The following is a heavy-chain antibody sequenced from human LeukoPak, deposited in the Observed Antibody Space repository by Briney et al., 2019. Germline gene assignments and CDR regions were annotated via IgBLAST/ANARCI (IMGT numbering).Heavy chain of an antibody. D-gene: IGHD4-23*01. Sequence: GASVKVSCKASGYAFTSNYIHWVRQAPGQGLEWMGWINPNSGGTNYAQKFQGRVTMTRDTSISTAYMELSSLRSEDTAVYYCARDNSVEDTAWWFDPWGQGTLVTVSS. V-gene: IGHV1-2*02. CDR2: INPNSGGT. J-gene: IGHJ5*02. CDR3: ARDNSVEDTAWWFDP. CDR1: GYAFTSNY.